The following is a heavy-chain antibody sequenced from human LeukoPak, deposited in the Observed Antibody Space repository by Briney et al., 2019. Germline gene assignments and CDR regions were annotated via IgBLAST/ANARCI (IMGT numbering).Heavy chain of an antibody. D-gene: IGHD6-19*01. CDR2: IRWDGGEI. J-gene: IGHJ3*01. Sequence: GGSLRFSCAGSGFTFHDYTMHLVRQPPGKGLEWVSLIRWDGGEIHYADSLKGRFTISRDNSKNSLFLQMNSLGIEDTALYYCAKATSSGWGYAFDVWGRGTMVTVSA. V-gene: IGHV3-43*01. CDR3: AKATSSGWGYAFDV. CDR1: GFTFHDYT.